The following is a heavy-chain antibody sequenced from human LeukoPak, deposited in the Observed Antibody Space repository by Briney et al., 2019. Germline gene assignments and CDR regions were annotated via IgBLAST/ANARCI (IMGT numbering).Heavy chain of an antibody. CDR1: GGSISSDANY. Sequence: SETLSLTCTVSGGSISSDANYWGWIRQPPKKGLEWIGTIYHSGSTYLNPSLRSRLTISVDTSKNQFSLNLSSVTAADTAVYYCARLDGAWWYFDYWGQGTLVTVSS. CDR3: ARLDGAWWYFDY. J-gene: IGHJ4*02. D-gene: IGHD2-8*02. V-gene: IGHV4-39*01. CDR2: IYHSGST.